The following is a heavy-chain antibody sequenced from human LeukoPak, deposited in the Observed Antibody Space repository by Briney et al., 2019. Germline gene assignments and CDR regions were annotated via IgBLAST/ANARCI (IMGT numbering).Heavy chain of an antibody. Sequence: SETLSLTCTVSGGSISSGGYYWSWIRQHPGKGLEWIGYIYYSGSTYYNPSLKSRVTISVDTSKNQFSLKLSSVTAADTAVYYCARGLGTGISDYWGQGTLVTVSS. CDR1: GGSISSGGYY. J-gene: IGHJ4*02. V-gene: IGHV4-31*03. D-gene: IGHD2-15*01. CDR3: ARGLGTGISDY. CDR2: IYYSGST.